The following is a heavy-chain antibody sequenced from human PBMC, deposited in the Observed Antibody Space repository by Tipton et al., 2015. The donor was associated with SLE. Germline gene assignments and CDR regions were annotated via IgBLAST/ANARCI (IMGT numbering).Heavy chain of an antibody. Sequence: TLSLTCSVSGGSISSYYWSWIRQPPGKGLEWIGYIYYSRSTNYNPSLKSRVTISVDTSKNQFSLKLSSVTAADTAVYYCARVDFWSGYYSFDYWGQGTLVTVSS. V-gene: IGHV4-59*01. D-gene: IGHD3-3*01. J-gene: IGHJ4*02. CDR2: IYYSRST. CDR1: GGSISSYY. CDR3: ARVDFWSGYYSFDY.